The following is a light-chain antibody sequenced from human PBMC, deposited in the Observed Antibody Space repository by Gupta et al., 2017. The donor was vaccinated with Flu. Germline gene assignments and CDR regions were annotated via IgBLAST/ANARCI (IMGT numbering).Light chain of an antibody. J-gene: IGLJ3*02. Sequence: QSLLTQPPSASWTPGQTVTISCSGSSSNIGSNTVNWYQQLPGTAPKLLIYSNNQRPSGVPDRFSGSKSGTSASLAISGLQTGDEADYYCAAWDDSLNGAWVFGGGTKLTVL. CDR2: SNN. V-gene: IGLV1-44*01. CDR3: AAWDDSLNGAWV. CDR1: SSNIGSNT.